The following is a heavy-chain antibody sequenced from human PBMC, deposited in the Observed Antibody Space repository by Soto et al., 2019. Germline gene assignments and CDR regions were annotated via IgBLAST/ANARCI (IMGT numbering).Heavy chain of an antibody. Sequence: GPVKGSCQGSGYTFTSYWINLVPQAPGQGLEWMGWIRAYNRKTKYEQKLQGRVTMTTDTYTSKAYMELRSLRSEDTAVYYCARDWKYYYDSSGYYRGNDASDIWG. V-gene: IGHV1-18*01. CDR3: ARDWKYYYDSSGYYRGNDASDI. D-gene: IGHD3-22*01. CDR2: IRAYNRKT. CDR1: GYTFTSYW. J-gene: IGHJ3*02.